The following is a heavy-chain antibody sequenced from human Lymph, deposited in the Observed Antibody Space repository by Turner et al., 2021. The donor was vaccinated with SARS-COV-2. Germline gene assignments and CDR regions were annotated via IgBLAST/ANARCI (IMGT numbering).Heavy chain of an antibody. CDR1: GGSISRYC. CDR2: IYYSGRT. V-gene: IGHV4-59*08. J-gene: IGHJ4*02. CDR3: AGGFDY. D-gene: IGHD3-16*01. Sequence: QVQLQESGPGLGKPAETLSLTCTVSGGSISRYCWSWIRQTPGKGLEWIGYIYYSGRTNYNPSLKSRVTISVDTSKNQFSLRLSSVTAADTAVYYWAGGFDYWGQGTLVTVSS.